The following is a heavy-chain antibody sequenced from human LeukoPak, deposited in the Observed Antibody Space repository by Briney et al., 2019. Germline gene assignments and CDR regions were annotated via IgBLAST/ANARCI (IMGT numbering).Heavy chain of an antibody. CDR1: GYTFTGYY. CDR3: ARARGTSGSYFREDFDY. D-gene: IGHD3-10*01. Sequence: ASVKVSCKASGYTFTGYYMHWVRQAPGQGLEWMGRINPNSGGTNYAQKFQARVTMTRDTSISTAYMELSRLRSDDTAVYYCARARGTSGSYFREDFDYWGQGTLVTVSS. V-gene: IGHV1-2*06. J-gene: IGHJ4*02. CDR2: INPNSGGT.